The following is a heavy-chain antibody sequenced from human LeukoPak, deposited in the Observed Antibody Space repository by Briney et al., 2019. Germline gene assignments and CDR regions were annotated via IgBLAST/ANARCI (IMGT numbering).Heavy chain of an antibody. D-gene: IGHD3-10*01. J-gene: IGHJ3*02. CDR1: GFTFSTKS. CDR2: ITADSGTT. CDR3: ARGAGMVRGVIDAFDI. V-gene: IGHV3-48*04. Sequence: GGSLRLSCAVSGFTFSTKSMNWVRQAPGKGLEWVSYITADSGTTYYADSVKGRFTISRDNAKNSLYLQMNSLRAEDTAVYYCARGAGMVRGVIDAFDIWGQGTMVTVSS.